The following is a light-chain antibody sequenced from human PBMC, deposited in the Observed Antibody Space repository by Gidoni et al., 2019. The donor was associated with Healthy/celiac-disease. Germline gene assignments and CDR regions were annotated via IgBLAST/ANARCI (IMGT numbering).Light chain of an antibody. J-gene: IGKJ4*01. V-gene: IGKV1-33*01. CDR3: QQYDNLPRVF. CDR1: QDISNY. CDR2: DAS. Sequence: DIQMTQPPSSLSASVGDRVTITCQASQDISNYLNWYQQKPGKAPKLLIYDASNLETGVPSRFSGSGSGTDFTFTISSLQPEDIATYYCQQYDNLPRVFFGGGTKVEIK.